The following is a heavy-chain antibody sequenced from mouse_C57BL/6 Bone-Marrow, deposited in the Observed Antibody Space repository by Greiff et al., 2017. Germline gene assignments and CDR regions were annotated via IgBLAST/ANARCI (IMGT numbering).Heavy chain of an antibody. CDR1: GFTFSDYG. J-gene: IGHJ2*01. V-gene: IGHV5-17*01. CDR3: ARPTYDYDGYYFDY. CDR2: ISSGSSTI. Sequence: EVNLVESGGGLVKPGGSLKLSCAASGFTFSDYGMHWVRQAPEKGLEWVAYISSGSSTIYYADTVKGRFTISRDNAKNTLFLQMTSLRSEDTAMYYCARPTYDYDGYYFDYWGQGTTLTVSS. D-gene: IGHD2-4*01.